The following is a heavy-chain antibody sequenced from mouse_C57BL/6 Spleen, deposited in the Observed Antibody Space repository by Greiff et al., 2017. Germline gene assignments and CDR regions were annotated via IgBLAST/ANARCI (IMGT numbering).Heavy chain of an antibody. CDR2: IYPGDGDT. CDR3: AREGGYGNSWFAY. V-gene: IGHV1-80*01. Sequence: QVQLQQSGAELVKPGASVKISCKASGYAFSSYWMNWVKQRPGKGLEWIGQIYPGDGDTNYNGKFKGKATLTADKSSSTAYMQLSSLTSEDSAVYFCAREGGYGNSWFAYWGQGTLVTVSA. D-gene: IGHD2-1*01. J-gene: IGHJ3*01. CDR1: GYAFSSYW.